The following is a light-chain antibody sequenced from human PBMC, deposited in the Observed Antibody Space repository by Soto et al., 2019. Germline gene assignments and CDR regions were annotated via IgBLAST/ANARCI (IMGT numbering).Light chain of an antibody. V-gene: IGLV1-44*01. J-gene: IGLJ2*01. CDR2: SNS. CDR3: TSWDDSLNAVL. CDR1: SSNIGGNT. Sequence: QSALTQPPSASGTPGQRVTISCSGSSSNIGGNTVNWYQQLPGTAPKLLIYSNSQRPSGVPDRFSGSKSGTSASLAISGLQSEDEADYYCTSWDDSLNAVLFGGGTKLTVL.